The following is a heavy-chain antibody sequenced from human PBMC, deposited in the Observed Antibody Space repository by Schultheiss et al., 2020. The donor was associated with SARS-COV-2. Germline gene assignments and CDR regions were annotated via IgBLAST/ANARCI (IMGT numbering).Heavy chain of an antibody. V-gene: IGHV6-1*01. D-gene: IGHD3-16*01. J-gene: IGHJ6*03. CDR3: ARMIGYVDV. Sequence: SQTLSLTCAISGDSVSSSSDAWNWIRQSPSRGLEWLGRTYYRSKWYNEYAMSVKSRIIINPDTSKNQFSLQLNSVTPEDTAVYYCARMIGYVDVWGKGTTVTVSS. CDR1: GDSVSSSSDA. CDR2: TYYRSKWYN.